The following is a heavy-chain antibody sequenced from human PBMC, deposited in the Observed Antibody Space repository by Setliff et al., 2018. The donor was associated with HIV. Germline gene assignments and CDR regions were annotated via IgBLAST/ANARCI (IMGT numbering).Heavy chain of an antibody. V-gene: IGHV4-61*02. J-gene: IGHJ5*02. CDR3: ARGFGRLDP. CDR2: VYFSGST. Sequence: SETLSLTCSVSGASITSGIYYWAWILQPAGKGLEFIGRVYFSGSTNYNPSLKSRVTISLDTSKNRFSLNLRSVTAADTAVYYCARGFGRLDPWGKGTLVTVSS. CDR1: GASITSGIYY. D-gene: IGHD3-16*01.